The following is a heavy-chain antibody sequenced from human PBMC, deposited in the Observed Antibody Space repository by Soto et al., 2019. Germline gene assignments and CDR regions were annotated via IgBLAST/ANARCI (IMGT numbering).Heavy chain of an antibody. V-gene: IGHV3-30-3*01. Sequence: QVQLVESGGGVVQPGRSLRLSCAASGFTFSTYAMHWVRQAPGKGLEWVAVISYDGTNKYYADSVKGRFTISRDNSKNTLYLQMNGLRADDTAVFYCARDVASYWGQGTPVIVSS. D-gene: IGHD5-12*01. CDR1: GFTFSTYA. J-gene: IGHJ4*02. CDR3: ARDVASY. CDR2: ISYDGTNK.